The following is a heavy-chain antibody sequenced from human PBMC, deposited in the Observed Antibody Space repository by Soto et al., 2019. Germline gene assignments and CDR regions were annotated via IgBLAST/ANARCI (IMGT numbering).Heavy chain of an antibody. CDR3: ARDFFWSGYLPTSWFDP. V-gene: IGHV3-48*01. D-gene: IGHD3-3*01. J-gene: IGHJ5*02. CDR1: GFTFSSYS. Sequence: EVQLVESGGGLVQPGGSLRLSCAASGFTFSSYSMNWVRQAPGEGLEWVSYISSSSSTIYYADSVKGRFTISRDNAKNSLYLQMNSLRAEDTAVYYCARDFFWSGYLPTSWFDPWGQGTLVTVSS. CDR2: ISSSSSTI.